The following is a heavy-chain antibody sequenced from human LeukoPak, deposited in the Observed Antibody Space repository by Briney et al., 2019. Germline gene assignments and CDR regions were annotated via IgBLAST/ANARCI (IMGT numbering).Heavy chain of an antibody. V-gene: IGHV4-34*01. Sequence: SETLSLTCAVYGGSFSGYYWSWIRQPPGKGLEWIGEINHSGSTNYNPSLKSRVTISVDTSKNQFSLKLSSVTAADTAVYYCARLYYYDSSSLALWGQGTLVTVSS. CDR2: INHSGST. J-gene: IGHJ4*02. CDR3: ARLYYYDSSSLAL. D-gene: IGHD3-22*01. CDR1: GGSFSGYY.